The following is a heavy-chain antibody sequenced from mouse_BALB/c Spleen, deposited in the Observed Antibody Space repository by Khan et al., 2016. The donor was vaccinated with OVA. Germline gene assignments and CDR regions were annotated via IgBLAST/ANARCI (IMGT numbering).Heavy chain of an antibody. CDR2: IWSDGST. D-gene: IGHD1-1*01. Sequence: QVQLKESGPGLVAPSQSLSITCTISGFSLTNYGVHWVRQPPGKGLEWLVVIWSDGSTTYNSDLKSRLSISKDNSKSQVFLKMNSLQTDDTAMYYCARQPYDHYYSIDYWGQGTSVTVSS. CDR1: GFSLTNYG. CDR3: ARQPYDHYYSIDY. J-gene: IGHJ4*01. V-gene: IGHV2-6-1*01.